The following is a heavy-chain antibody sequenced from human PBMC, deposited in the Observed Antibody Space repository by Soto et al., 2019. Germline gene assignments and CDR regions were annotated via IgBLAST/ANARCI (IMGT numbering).Heavy chain of an antibody. D-gene: IGHD6-19*01. V-gene: IGHV3-30*18. CDR3: AKLSIAVADFDY. J-gene: IGHJ4*02. CDR2: ISYDGSNK. Sequence: QPGGSLRLSCAASGFTFSSYGMHWVRQAPGKGLEWVAVISYDGSNKYYADSVKGRFTISRDNSKNTLYLQMNSLRAEDTAVYYCAKLSIAVADFDYWGQGTLVTVSS. CDR1: GFTFSSYG.